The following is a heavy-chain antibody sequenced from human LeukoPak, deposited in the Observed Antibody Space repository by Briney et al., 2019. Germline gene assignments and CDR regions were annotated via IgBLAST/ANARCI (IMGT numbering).Heavy chain of an antibody. CDR3: ARVTTSLWTGFDP. Sequence: SQTLSLTCTVSGGSISSGGYYWSWIRQPPGKGLEWIGYIYHSGNTYYNPSLKSRVSISVDRSQNQFSLKLTSVTAADTAVHFCARVTTSLWTGFDPWGQGTLVTVSS. J-gene: IGHJ5*02. CDR2: IYHSGNT. D-gene: IGHD3/OR15-3a*01. CDR1: GGSISSGGYY. V-gene: IGHV4-30-2*01.